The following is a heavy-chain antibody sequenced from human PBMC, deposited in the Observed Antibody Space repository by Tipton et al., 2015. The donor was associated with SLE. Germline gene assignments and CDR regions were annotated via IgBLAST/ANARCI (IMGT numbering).Heavy chain of an antibody. CDR2: IYNTGST. CDR1: GDSISSYY. CDR3: ARDSPFPTVAGV. J-gene: IGHJ6*04. Sequence: TLSLTCTVSGDSISSYYWSWIRQPPGKGLEWIGYIYNTGSTNYNPSLKSRVTISVDTSKNQFSLKLSSVTAADTAVYYCARDSPFPTVAGVWGKGTTVTVSS. D-gene: IGHD4-23*01. V-gene: IGHV4-59*12.